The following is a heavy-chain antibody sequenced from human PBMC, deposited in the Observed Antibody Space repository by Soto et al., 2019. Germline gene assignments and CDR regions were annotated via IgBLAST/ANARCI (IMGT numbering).Heavy chain of an antibody. CDR1: GGSISSSSYY. CDR2: IYYSGST. CDR3: ASLDTARIQIAGY. V-gene: IGHV4-39*01. D-gene: IGHD5-18*01. Sequence: PSETLSLTCTVSGGSISSSSYYWGWIRQPPGKGLEWIGSIYYSGSTYYNPSLKSRFTISRDSAKNSMYLQMNSLTVEDTAIYYCASLDTARIQIAGYWGQGIQVTVSS. J-gene: IGHJ4*02.